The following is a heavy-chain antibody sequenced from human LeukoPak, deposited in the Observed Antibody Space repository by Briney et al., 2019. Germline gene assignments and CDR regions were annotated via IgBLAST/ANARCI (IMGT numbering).Heavy chain of an antibody. CDR1: GFTFSSYN. CDR3: ARRGISAPFDY. V-gene: IGHV3-48*01. Sequence: PGGSLRLSCAASGFTFSSYNMNWVRQAPGKGLEWVSYISGSSSTIYYADSVKGRFTISRDNAKNSLYLQVNSLRAEDTAVYYCARRGISAPFDYWVQGTLVTVSS. J-gene: IGHJ4*02. D-gene: IGHD6-6*01. CDR2: ISGSSSTI.